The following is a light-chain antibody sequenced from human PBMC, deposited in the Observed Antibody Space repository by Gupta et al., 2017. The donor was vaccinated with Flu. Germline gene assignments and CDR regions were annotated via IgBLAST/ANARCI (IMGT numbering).Light chain of an antibody. J-gene: IGKJ4*01. CDR1: HSVGRY. CDR2: DAA. V-gene: IGKV3-11*01. Sequence: EVVLTQSPATLSLSPGDRATLSCRARHSVGRYVAWYKKKPGQAPRLLVSDAADRAAAVAAMLSGCGYGVDFNLTISILEPEDFEMYSCHTRSNWTPVLIFGGGTRVEIK. CDR3: HTRSNWTPVLI.